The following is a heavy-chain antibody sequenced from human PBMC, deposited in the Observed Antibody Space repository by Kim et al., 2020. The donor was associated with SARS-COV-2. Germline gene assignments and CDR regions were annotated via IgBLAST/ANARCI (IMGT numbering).Heavy chain of an antibody. Sequence: GGSLRLSCAASGFTFDDYAMHWVRKAPGKGLEWVSGVSWNSGSIGYADSVKGRFTISRDNAKNSLYLQMNSLRADDTALYYCVKDIGGLGQQLGLYYYGRDVWAQGTRVTVSS. CDR2: VSWNSGSI. CDR1: GFTFDDYA. V-gene: IGHV3-9*01. D-gene: IGHD6-13*01. CDR3: VKDIGGLGQQLGLYYYGRDV. J-gene: IGHJ6*02.